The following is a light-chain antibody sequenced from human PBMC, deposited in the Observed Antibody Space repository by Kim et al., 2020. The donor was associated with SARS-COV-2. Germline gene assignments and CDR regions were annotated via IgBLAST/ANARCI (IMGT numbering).Light chain of an antibody. J-gene: IGLJ2*01. V-gene: IGLV2-8*01. Sequence: GHSVTISCTGSSSDVGDYDYVSWYQHHSGKAPKLLIYEVNKRPSGVPDRFSGSKSGNTASLTVSGLQAEDEADYYCSSYAGSNVLFGGGTQLTVL. CDR3: SSYAGSNVL. CDR1: SSDVGDYDY. CDR2: EVN.